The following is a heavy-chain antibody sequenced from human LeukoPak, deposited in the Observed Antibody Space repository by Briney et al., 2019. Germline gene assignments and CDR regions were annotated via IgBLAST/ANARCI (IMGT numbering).Heavy chain of an antibody. V-gene: IGHV3-23*01. CDR3: ARDSRYCSGGSCYGYYYGMDV. CDR2: LSGSGGST. CDR1: GFTFSSYA. D-gene: IGHD2-15*01. Sequence: GGSLRLSCAASGFTFSSYAMSWVRQAPGKGLEWVSGLSGSGGSTIYADSVKGRFTISRDNAKNTLYLQMNSLTAEDTAVYYCARDSRYCSGGSCYGYYYGMDVWGQGTTVTVSS. J-gene: IGHJ6*02.